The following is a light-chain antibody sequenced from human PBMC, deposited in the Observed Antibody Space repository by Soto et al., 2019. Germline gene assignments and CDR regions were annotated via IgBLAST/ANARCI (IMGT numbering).Light chain of an antibody. V-gene: IGKV1-39*01. Sequence: DIQMTQFPSSLSASVGDRVTITCRASQSIDHHLNWYQHKPGQAPRLLMDAASRMQSGVPSRFSGSGTGTEFTLTINSLQPEDFATYYCQQSYSNTWTXGQGTKVDIK. CDR3: QQSYSNTWT. J-gene: IGKJ1*01. CDR1: QSIDHH. CDR2: AAS.